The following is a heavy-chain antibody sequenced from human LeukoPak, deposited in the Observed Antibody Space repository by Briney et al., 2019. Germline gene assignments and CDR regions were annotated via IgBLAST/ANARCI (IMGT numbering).Heavy chain of an antibody. Sequence: PGGSLRLSCTASGFTFGDYAMSWVRQAPGKGLEWVGFFRSKAYGGTTDYAASVKGRFTISRDDSKSIAYLQMNSLKTEDTAVYYCTRDTVGYDFWSGYSEYWGQGTLVTVSS. CDR1: GFTFGDYA. D-gene: IGHD3-3*01. J-gene: IGHJ4*02. V-gene: IGHV3-49*04. CDR2: FRSKAYGGTT. CDR3: TRDTVGYDFWSGYSEY.